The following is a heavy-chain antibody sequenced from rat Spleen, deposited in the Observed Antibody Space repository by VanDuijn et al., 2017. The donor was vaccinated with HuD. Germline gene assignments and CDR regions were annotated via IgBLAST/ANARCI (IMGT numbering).Heavy chain of an antibody. D-gene: IGHD1-10*01. CDR3: ARDNSGYWYFDF. CDR2: ISYSGST. CDR1: GYSITSNY. J-gene: IGHJ1*01. V-gene: IGHV3-1*01. Sequence: EVQLQESGPGLVKPSQSLSLTCSVTGYSITSNYWGWIRQFPGNKMEWMGYISYSGSTSYNPSLKSRISITRDTSKNQFFLQLNSVTTEDTATYYCARDNSGYWYFDFWGPGTMVTVSS.